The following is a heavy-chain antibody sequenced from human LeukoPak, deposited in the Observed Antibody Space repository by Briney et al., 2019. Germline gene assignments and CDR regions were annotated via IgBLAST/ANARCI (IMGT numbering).Heavy chain of an antibody. CDR1: GYTFTGYY. V-gene: IGHV1-2*02. Sequence: ASVKVSCKASGYTFTGYYMHWVRQAPGQGLEWMGWINPNSGDTDYAQKFQGRVTMTRDTSTSTVYMELSSLRSEDTAVYYCARSYGSYSVFYFEHWGQGTLVTVSS. D-gene: IGHD3-22*01. J-gene: IGHJ1*01. CDR3: ARSYGSYSVFYFEH. CDR2: INPNSGDT.